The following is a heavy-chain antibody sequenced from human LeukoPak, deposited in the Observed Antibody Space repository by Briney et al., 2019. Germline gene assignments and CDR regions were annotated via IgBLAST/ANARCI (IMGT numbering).Heavy chain of an antibody. CDR1: GFTFSSYW. Sequence: GGSLRLSCAASGFTFSSYWMHWVRQAPGKGLVWVSRTNSDGSSTSYADSVRGRFTISRDNAKNTLYLQMNSLRAEDTAVYYCARDRLTCTNGVCYSEGFDYWGQGTLVTVSS. J-gene: IGHJ4*02. CDR3: ARDRLTCTNGVCYSEGFDY. D-gene: IGHD2-8*01. V-gene: IGHV3-74*01. CDR2: TNSDGSST.